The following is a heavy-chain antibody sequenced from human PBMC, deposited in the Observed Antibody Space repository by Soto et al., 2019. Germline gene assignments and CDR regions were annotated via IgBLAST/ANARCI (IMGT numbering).Heavy chain of an antibody. CDR2: INSGASTT. J-gene: IGHJ1*01. V-gene: IGHV3-74*01. Sequence: PGGSLRLSCAASGFTFISSWMHWVLQAPWKGLVWVSRINSGASTTNYADSVKGRFTISRDNAKNTLYLQMDSLTAEDTAVYYCSREESYLLPKQHKEDWGKGTRV. CDR3: SREESYLLPKQHKED. D-gene: IGHD5-18*01. CDR1: GFTFISSW.